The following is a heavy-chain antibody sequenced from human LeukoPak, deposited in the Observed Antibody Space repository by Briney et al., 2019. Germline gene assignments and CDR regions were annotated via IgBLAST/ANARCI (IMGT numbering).Heavy chain of an antibody. J-gene: IGHJ4*02. CDR2: ISSSSSTI. D-gene: IGHD3-3*01. Sequence: AGGSLRLSCAASGFTFSSYSMNWVRQAPGKGLEWVSYISSSSSTIYYADSVKGRFTISRDNAKNSLYLQMNSLRAEDTAVYYCASGGSDPYYDFWSGYYHDYWGQGTLVTVSS. CDR1: GFTFSSYS. CDR3: ASGGSDPYYDFWSGYYHDY. V-gene: IGHV3-48*01.